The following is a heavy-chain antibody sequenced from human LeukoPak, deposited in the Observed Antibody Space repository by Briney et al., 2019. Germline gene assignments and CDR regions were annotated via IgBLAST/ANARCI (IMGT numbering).Heavy chain of an antibody. CDR3: ARRLYSGAFDI. V-gene: IGHV4-59*01. CDR2: IYYSGST. Sequence: SETLSLTCTVSGGSISSYYWSWIRQPPAKGLEWIGYIYYSGSTNYNPSLKSRVTISVDTSKKQFSLKLSSVTAADTAVYYCARRLYSGAFDIWGQGTMVTVSS. CDR1: GGSISSYY. J-gene: IGHJ3*02. D-gene: IGHD3-10*01.